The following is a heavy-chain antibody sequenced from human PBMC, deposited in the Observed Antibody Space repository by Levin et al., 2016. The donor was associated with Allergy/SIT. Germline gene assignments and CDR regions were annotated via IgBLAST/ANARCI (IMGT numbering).Heavy chain of an antibody. D-gene: IGHD2-21*01. CDR2: ISAYNGNT. J-gene: IGHJ6*02. V-gene: IGHV1-18*01. Sequence: WVRQAPGQGLEWMGWISAYNGNTNYAQKLQGRVTMTTDTSTSTAYMELRSLRSDDTAVYYCARDIRYYGMDVWGRRDHGHRLL. CDR3: ARDIRYYGMDV.